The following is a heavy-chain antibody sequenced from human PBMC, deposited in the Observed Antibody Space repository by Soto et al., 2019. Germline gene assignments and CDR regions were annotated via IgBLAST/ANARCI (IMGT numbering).Heavy chain of an antibody. CDR3: ARIGDCSSTSCYADHYYYYGMDV. V-gene: IGHV1-69*02. CDR2: IIPILGIA. CDR1: GGTFSSYT. D-gene: IGHD2-2*01. J-gene: IGHJ6*02. Sequence: SVKVSCKASGGTFSSYTISWVRQAPGQGLEWMGRIIPILGIANYAQKFQGRVTITADKSTSTAYMELSSLRSEDTAVYYCARIGDCSSTSCYADHYYYYGMDVWG.